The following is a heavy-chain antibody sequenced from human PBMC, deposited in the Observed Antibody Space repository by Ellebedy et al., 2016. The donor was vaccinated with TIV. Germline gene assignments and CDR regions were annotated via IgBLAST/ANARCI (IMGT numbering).Heavy chain of an antibody. CDR3: ARIKRVVVVYDAFDI. CDR2: TSYDGGNE. D-gene: IGHD2-15*01. V-gene: IGHV3-30*04. CDR1: GFTFSHYG. J-gene: IGHJ3*02. Sequence: GESLKISXAASGFTFSHYGLHWVRQAPGKGLEWVAVTSYDGGNEYHADSVKGRFTISRDKSKNTLYLQMNSLRPEDTAVYYCARIKRVVVVYDAFDIWGQGTMVTVSS.